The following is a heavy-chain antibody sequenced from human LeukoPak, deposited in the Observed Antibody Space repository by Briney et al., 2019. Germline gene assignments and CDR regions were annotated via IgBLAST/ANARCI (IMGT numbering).Heavy chain of an antibody. CDR3: AKDRHPARTDGYYFEH. D-gene: IGHD5-24*01. V-gene: IGHV3-30*18. Sequence: GGSLRLSCAASAFTFSTYGMHWVRQAPGKGLEWVAVILYDGNNKYYADSVSGRFTISRDNSKNTLYLQMNSLRPEDTAVYYCAKDRHPARTDGYYFEHWGQGTQVTVSS. CDR2: ILYDGNNK. CDR1: AFTFSTYG. J-gene: IGHJ4*02.